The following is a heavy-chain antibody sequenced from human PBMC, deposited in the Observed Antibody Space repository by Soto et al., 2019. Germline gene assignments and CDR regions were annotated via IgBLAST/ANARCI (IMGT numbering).Heavy chain of an antibody. CDR1: GFTFSSYE. CDR2: ISSSGSTI. CDR3: AGTYYYDSSGYYRFDY. Sequence: PGGSLRLSCPASGFTFSSYEMNWVRQAPGKGLEWVSYISSSGSTIYYADSVKGRFTISRDNAKNSLYLQMNSLRAEDTAVYYCAGTYYYDSSGYYRFDYWGQGTLVTVSS. V-gene: IGHV3-48*03. D-gene: IGHD3-22*01. J-gene: IGHJ4*02.